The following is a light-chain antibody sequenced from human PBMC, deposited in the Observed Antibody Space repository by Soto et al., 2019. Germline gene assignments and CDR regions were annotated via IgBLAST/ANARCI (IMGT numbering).Light chain of an antibody. Sequence: EIVLTQSPATLSLSPGERATLSCRASQSVSSYLAWYQQKPGQAPRLLIYDASNRATGIPARFSGSGAGTDFTITITSLQSEDFGVYFCQQYKDWPTTFGQGTKVDIK. V-gene: IGKV3-11*01. CDR1: QSVSSY. CDR2: DAS. CDR3: QQYKDWPTT. J-gene: IGKJ1*01.